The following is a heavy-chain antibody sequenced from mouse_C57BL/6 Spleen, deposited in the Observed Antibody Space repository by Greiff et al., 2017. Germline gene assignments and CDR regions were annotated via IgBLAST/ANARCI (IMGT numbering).Heavy chain of an antibody. Sequence: EVQLQQSGTVLARPGASVKMSCKTSGYTFTSYWMHWVKQRPGQGLEWIGAIYPGNSDTSYNQKFKGKAKLTAVTSASTAYMELSSLTNEDYAVYYCTRRKDSPRNFDYWGQGTTLTVSS. CDR2: IYPGNSDT. CDR3: TRRKDSPRNFDY. D-gene: IGHD6-1*01. V-gene: IGHV1-5*01. J-gene: IGHJ2*01. CDR1: GYTFTSYW.